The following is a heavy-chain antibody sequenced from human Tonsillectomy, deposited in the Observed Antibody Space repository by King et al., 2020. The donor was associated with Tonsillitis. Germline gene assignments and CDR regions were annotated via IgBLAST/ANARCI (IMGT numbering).Heavy chain of an antibody. V-gene: IGHV3-30-3*01. CDR3: ARDGRELTGDYYFDY. J-gene: IGHJ4*02. Sequence: VQLVESGGGVVQPGRSLRLSCAASGFTFSSYAMHWVRQAPGKGLEWVAVVSYDRSNKYYADSVKGRFPISRDNSKNKLYLQMNSLRAEDTAVYYCARDGRELTGDYYFDYWGQGTLVTVSS. CDR2: VSYDRSNK. CDR1: GFTFSSYA. D-gene: IGHD7-27*01.